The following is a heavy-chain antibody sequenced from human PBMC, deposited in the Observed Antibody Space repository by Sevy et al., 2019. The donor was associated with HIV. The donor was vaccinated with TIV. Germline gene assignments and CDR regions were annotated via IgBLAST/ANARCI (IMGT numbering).Heavy chain of an antibody. D-gene: IGHD2-21*02. CDR1: GFTFSSYV. V-gene: IGHV3-33*08. J-gene: IGHJ4*02. Sequence: GESLKISCAASGFTFSSYVMHWVRQAPGKGLEWVALIWYDGTIKYYADSVKGRFTISRDNSKDTLFLQMNSLTPEDTAVYYCARGGGYCGGDCYSIDYWGQGVLVTVSS. CDR2: IWYDGTIK. CDR3: ARGGGYCGGDCYSIDY.